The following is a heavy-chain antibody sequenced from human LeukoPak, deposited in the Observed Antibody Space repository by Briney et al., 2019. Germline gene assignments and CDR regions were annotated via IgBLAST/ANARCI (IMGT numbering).Heavy chain of an antibody. D-gene: IGHD5-18*01. V-gene: IGHV3-30-3*01. CDR3: ARDHGYTYGKNNWYFDL. J-gene: IGHJ2*01. CDR1: GFTFSSYA. CDR2: ISYDGSNK. Sequence: GRSLRLSCAASGFTFSSYAMHWVSQAPGKGLGWVAVISYDGSNKYYADSVKGRFTISRDNSKNTLYLQMNSLSAEDTAVYYCARDHGYTYGKNNWYFDLWGRGTLVTVSS.